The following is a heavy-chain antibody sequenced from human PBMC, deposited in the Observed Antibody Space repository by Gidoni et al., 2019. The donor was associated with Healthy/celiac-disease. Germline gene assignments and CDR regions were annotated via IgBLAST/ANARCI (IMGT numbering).Heavy chain of an antibody. CDR3: ARIRKDITIFGVVISYWFDP. D-gene: IGHD3-3*01. V-gene: IGHV2-26*01. J-gene: IGHJ5*02. Sequence: QVTLKESGPVLVKPTETLTLTCTVSGFSLSNARMGVSWIRQPPGKALEWLAHIFLNDEKSYSTSLKSRLTISKDTSKSQVVLTMTNMDPVDTATYYCARIRKDITIFGVVISYWFDPWGQGTLVTVSS. CDR1: GFSLSNARMG. CDR2: IFLNDEK.